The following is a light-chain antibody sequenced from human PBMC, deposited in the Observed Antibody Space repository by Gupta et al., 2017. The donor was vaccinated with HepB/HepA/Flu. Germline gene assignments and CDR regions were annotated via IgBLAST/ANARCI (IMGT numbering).Light chain of an antibody. J-gene: IGKJ1*01. CDR1: QSVSSSY. CDR3: QHYRT. CDR2: GGS. Sequence: ENVLTQSPGTLSLSPGERSTLSCRASQSVSSSYLAWDQQKPGQVHRLRIYGGSSRAPGIPVRFSGTVSATDFTRTSSRMEADDWETYDGQHYRTFGQGTKVEIK. V-gene: IGKV3-20*01.